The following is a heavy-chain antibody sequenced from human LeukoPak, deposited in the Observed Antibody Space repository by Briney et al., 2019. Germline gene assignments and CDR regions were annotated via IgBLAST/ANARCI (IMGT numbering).Heavy chain of an antibody. CDR1: GFTFSSYW. D-gene: IGHD2-2*02. CDR2: IKQDGSEK. CDR3: AREPPIRRYCSSTSCYTPPEGAFDI. Sequence: GGSLRLSCAASGFTFSSYWMSWVRQAPGKGLEWVANIKQDGSEKYYVDSVKGRFTISRDNAKNSLYLQMNSLRAEDTAVYYCAREPPIRRYCSSTSCYTPPEGAFDIWGQGTMVTVSS. J-gene: IGHJ3*02. V-gene: IGHV3-7*01.